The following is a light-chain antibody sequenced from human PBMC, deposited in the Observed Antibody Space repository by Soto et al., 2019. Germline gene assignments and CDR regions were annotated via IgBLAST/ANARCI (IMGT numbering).Light chain of an antibody. CDR1: SSNIGGNS. CDR3: GTWDSSLTTGV. V-gene: IGLV1-51*01. Sequence: QSVMTQPPSVSAAPGQKVTISCSGSSSNIGGNSVSWYQQLPGTAPKLLIYDKNERPSGIPDRFSGSRSGSSATLVITGLQTGDEADYYCGTWDSSLTTGVFGGGTKLTVL. CDR2: DKN. J-gene: IGLJ3*02.